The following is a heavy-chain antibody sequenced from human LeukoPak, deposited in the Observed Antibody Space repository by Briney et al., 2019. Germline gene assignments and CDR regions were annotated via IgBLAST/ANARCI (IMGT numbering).Heavy chain of an antibody. CDR2: IYYSGST. CDR1: GGSISSYY. Sequence: PSETLSLTCTVSGGSISSYYWSWIRQPPGKGLEWIGYIYYSGSTNYNPSLKSRVTISVDTSKNQFSLKLSSVAAADTAVYYCARGGSSSWQNYYYYYYMDVWGKGTTVTVSS. V-gene: IGHV4-59*12. J-gene: IGHJ6*03. D-gene: IGHD6-13*01. CDR3: ARGGSSSWQNYYYYYYMDV.